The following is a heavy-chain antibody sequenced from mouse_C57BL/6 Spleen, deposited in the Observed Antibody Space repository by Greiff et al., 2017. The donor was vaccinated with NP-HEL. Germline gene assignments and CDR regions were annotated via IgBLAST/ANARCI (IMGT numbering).Heavy chain of an antibody. CDR3: ARWRYYYGSSYEGDYAMDY. J-gene: IGHJ4*01. Sequence: VQLKESGPELVKPGASVKMSCKASGYTFTDYNMHWVKQSHGKSLEWIGYINPNNGGTSYNQKFKGKATLTVNKSSSTAYMELRSLTSEDSAVYYCARWRYYYGSSYEGDYAMDYWGQGTSVTVSS. D-gene: IGHD1-1*01. V-gene: IGHV1-22*01. CDR1: GYTFTDYN. CDR2: INPNNGGT.